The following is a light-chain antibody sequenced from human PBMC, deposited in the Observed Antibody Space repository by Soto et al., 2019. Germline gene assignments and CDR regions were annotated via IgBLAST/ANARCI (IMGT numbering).Light chain of an antibody. V-gene: IGKV3-15*01. CDR2: DTS. CDR3: QQYIDWPPGT. J-gene: IGKJ1*01. Sequence: EIVVTQSPATLSVSPGERVTLSCRASQSVSSSLAWYQQSPGQAPRLLIYDTSTRAAGISARFSGSGSGTEFTLTISGLQSEDFAVYYCQQYIDWPPGTFGQGTAVEIK. CDR1: QSVSSS.